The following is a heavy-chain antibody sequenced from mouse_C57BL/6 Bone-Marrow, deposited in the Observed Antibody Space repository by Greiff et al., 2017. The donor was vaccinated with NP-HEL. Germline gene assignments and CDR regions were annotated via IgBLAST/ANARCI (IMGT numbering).Heavy chain of an antibody. V-gene: IGHV5-6*01. CDR2: IISGGSYT. CDR1: GFTFSSYG. D-gene: IGHD6-1*01. J-gene: IGHJ3*01. CDR3: ARLGLAWFAY. Sequence: EVNVVESGGDLVKPGGSLKLSCAASGFTFSSYGMSWVRQTPDKRLEWVATIISGGSYTYYPDSVKGRFTISRDNAKNTLYLQMSSLKSEDTAMYYCARLGLAWFAYWGQGTLVTVSA.